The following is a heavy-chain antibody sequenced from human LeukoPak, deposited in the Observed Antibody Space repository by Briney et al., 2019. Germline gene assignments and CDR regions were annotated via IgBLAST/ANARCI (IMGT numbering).Heavy chain of an antibody. V-gene: IGHV3-48*02. Sequence: GGSLRLLRAACGHTFRIYGKNWAPQASGKGREWVSYISCSSSAKYYGDSVKGRFTISRDNAKDSLYLQMNSLRDEDTAIYYCARELVQCSGGSCYGSWFDTWGQGILVTVSS. J-gene: IGHJ5*02. CDR1: GHTFRIYG. CDR2: ISCSSSAK. CDR3: ARELVQCSGGSCYGSWFDT. D-gene: IGHD2-15*01.